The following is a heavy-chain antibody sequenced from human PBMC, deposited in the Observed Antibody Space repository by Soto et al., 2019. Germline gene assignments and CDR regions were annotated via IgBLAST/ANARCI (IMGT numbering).Heavy chain of an antibody. Sequence: GGSLRLSCAASGFTFSTYWMSWVRQAPGKGLEWVANIKQDGSQKYYVDSVEGRFTIYRDNAKNSLYLQMNSLRAEDTAIYYCARPYCSGGSCYNWFDPWGQGTQVTVSS. CDR1: GFTFSTYW. V-gene: IGHV3-7*03. CDR2: IKQDGSQK. J-gene: IGHJ5*02. CDR3: ARPYCSGGSCYNWFDP. D-gene: IGHD2-15*01.